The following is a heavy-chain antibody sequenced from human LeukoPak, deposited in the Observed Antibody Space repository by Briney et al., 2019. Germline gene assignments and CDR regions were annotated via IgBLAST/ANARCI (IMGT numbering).Heavy chain of an antibody. CDR3: AGEGGMAEAAFDI. D-gene: IGHD6-13*01. CDR1: GDSVSSNSAA. Sequence: SQTLSLTCAISGDSVSSNSAAWNWIRPSPSRGLEWLGRTYYRSKWKKDYAVSVKSRITINPDTSKNQFSLLLSSVTPEDTAVYYCAGEGGMAEAAFDIWGQGTMVTVSS. V-gene: IGHV6-1*01. CDR2: TYYRSKWKK. J-gene: IGHJ3*02.